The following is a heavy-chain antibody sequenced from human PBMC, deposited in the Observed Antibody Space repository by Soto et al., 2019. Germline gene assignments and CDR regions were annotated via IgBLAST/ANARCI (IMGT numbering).Heavy chain of an antibody. D-gene: IGHD2-8*01. CDR3: AKDPKCCTIGSHFLDNWFDP. Sequence: PWGSLRLSCAASGFTFSNYGMHWVRQTPGKGLESLAVISYDGSHQFYTDSVKGRFTISRDNSKNTLYLQMNSLKTEDTAMYYCAKDPKCCTIGSHFLDNWFDPWGQGTLVTVSS. CDR2: ISYDGSHQ. V-gene: IGHV3-30*18. J-gene: IGHJ5*02. CDR1: GFTFSNYG.